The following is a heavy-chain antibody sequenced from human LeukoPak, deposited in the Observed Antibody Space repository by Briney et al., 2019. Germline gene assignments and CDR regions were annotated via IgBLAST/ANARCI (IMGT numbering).Heavy chain of an antibody. CDR3: ARDRGYSGLMDI. Sequence: GGSLRLSCAASGFTFSSYGMHWVRQAPGKGLEWVAVIWYDGSNKYYADSVKGRFTISRDNSKNTLYLQMNSLRAEDTAVYYCARDRGYSGLMDIWGQGTMVTVSS. D-gene: IGHD5-12*01. V-gene: IGHV3-33*01. CDR1: GFTFSSYG. CDR2: IWYDGSNK. J-gene: IGHJ3*02.